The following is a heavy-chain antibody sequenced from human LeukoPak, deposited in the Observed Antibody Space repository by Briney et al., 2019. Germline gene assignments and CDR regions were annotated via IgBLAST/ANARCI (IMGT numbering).Heavy chain of an antibody. CDR1: GGSFSGYY. V-gene: IGHV4-34*01. CDR2: INHSGST. Sequence: PSETLSLTCAVYGGSFSGYYWSWIRQPPGKGLEWIGEINHSGSTNYNPSLKSRVTTSVDTSKNQFSLKLSSVTAADTAVYYCARVYSSSSYGFDYWGQGTLVTVSS. J-gene: IGHJ4*02. D-gene: IGHD6-6*01. CDR3: ARVYSSSSYGFDY.